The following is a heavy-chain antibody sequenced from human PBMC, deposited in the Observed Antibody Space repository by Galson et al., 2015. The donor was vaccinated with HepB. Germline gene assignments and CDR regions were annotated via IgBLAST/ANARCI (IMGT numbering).Heavy chain of an antibody. D-gene: IGHD4-17*01. V-gene: IGHV3-66*02. CDR1: GFALSANY. CDR2: IDKGDST. CDR3: ARDQGDDYVNYYYYSGMDV. Sequence: SLRLSCAASGFALSANYMSWVRQAPGKGLEWVSVIDKGDSTYYADSVKGRFTISRDKSKNTLNLQMNSLRAEDTAVYYCARDQGDDYVNYYYYSGMDVRGQGTTVTVSS. J-gene: IGHJ6*02.